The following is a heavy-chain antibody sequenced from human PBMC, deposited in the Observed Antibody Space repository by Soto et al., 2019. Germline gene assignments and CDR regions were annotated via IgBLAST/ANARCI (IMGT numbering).Heavy chain of an antibody. CDR2: IWYDGSNK. J-gene: IGHJ6*02. D-gene: IGHD4-17*01. V-gene: IGHV3-33*06. CDR1: GFTFSSYG. CDR3: AKTSTVTTIYYYYGMDV. Sequence: QVQLVESGGGVVQPGRSLRLSCAASGFTFSSYGMHWVRQAPGKGLECVAVIWYDGSNKYYADSVKGRFTISRDNSKNTLYLQMNSLRAEDTAVYYCAKTSTVTTIYYYYGMDVWGQGTTVTVSS.